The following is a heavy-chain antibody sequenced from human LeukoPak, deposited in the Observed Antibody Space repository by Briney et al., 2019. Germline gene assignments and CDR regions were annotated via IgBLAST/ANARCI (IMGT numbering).Heavy chain of an antibody. CDR3: ARGRYCSGGSCYEEVLGGEYFQH. D-gene: IGHD2-15*01. Sequence: GGSLRLSCAASGFTFSSYSMNWVRQAPGKGLEWVSCISSSSSTIYYADSVKGRFTISRDNAKNSLYLQMNSLRAEDTAVYYCARGRYCSGGSCYEEVLGGEYFQHWGQGTLVTVSS. V-gene: IGHV3-48*01. J-gene: IGHJ1*01. CDR1: GFTFSSYS. CDR2: ISSSSSTI.